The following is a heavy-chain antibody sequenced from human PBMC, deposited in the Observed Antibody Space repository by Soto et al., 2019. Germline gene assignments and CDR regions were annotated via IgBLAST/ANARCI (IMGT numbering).Heavy chain of an antibody. CDR3: WTGRGILVVPAALNYYYYDMDL. J-gene: IGHJ6*02. V-gene: IGHV4-59*01. CDR2: IYYSGST. Sequence: SETLSLTCTVSGGSISSYYWSWFRQPPGKGLEGMGGIYYSGSTNYNPSLKRRVTISVDTSKKQFSLKLGSSTAADTAVYYCWTGRGILVVPAALNYYYYDMDLWGQGSTVTDS. D-gene: IGHD2-2*01. CDR1: GGSISSYY.